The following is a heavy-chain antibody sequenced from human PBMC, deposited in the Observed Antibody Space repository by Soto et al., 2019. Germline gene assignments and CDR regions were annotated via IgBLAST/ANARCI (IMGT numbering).Heavy chain of an antibody. CDR2: IYSGGST. CDR1: GFAVSSNY. D-gene: IGHD6-13*01. V-gene: IGHV3-53*01. J-gene: IGHJ5*02. Sequence: PGGSLRLSCAASGFAVSSNYMSWVRQAPGKGLEWVSVIYSGGSTYYADSVKGRFTISRDNSKNTLYLQMNSLRAADTAVYYCARVLAAAGYNWFDPWGQGTLVTVSS. CDR3: ARVLAAAGYNWFDP.